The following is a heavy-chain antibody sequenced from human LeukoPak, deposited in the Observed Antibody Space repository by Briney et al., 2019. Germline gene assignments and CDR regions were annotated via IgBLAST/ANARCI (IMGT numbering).Heavy chain of an antibody. V-gene: IGHV3-74*01. CDR3: AKRFHSGYVN. CDR1: GFTFTNYW. CDR2: INSDGRST. J-gene: IGHJ4*02. Sequence: GGSLRLSCAASGFTFTNYWMHWVRQAPGKGLVWVSRINSDGRSTDYADSVKGRFTISRDNSKNTLYLQMNSLRAEDTAVYYCAKRFHSGYVNWGQGTLVTVSS. D-gene: IGHD5-12*01.